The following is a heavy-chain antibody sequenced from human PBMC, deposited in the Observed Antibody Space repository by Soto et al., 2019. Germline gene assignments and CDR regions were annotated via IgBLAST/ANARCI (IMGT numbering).Heavy chain of an antibody. J-gene: IGHJ6*02. CDR3: VGDTKVLRYLGGVSPYFYGMDV. CDR1: AFTFSSCA. CDR2: IIGNGGST. Sequence: GGSLRLSCSASAFTFSSCAMHWVRHAPGTGLEYVSGIIGNGGSTYYAGSVKGRFTISRDNSKNTLYLQMNSLRAEDTAMYYCVGDTKVLRYLGGVSPYFYGMDVWGQGTTVTVSS. D-gene: IGHD3-3*01. V-gene: IGHV3-64*04.